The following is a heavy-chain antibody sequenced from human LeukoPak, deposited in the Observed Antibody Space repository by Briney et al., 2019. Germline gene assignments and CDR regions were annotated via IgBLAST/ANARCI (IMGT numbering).Heavy chain of an antibody. J-gene: IGHJ3*02. CDR3: ARDQGVYCSGGSCTAFDI. D-gene: IGHD2-15*01. CDR1: GFTFSTFA. Sequence: PGGSLRLSCEASGFTFSTFAMIWVRQPPGKGLEWVSSIFPSGGEIHYADSVRGRFTISRDNAKKSLYLQMNSLRAEDTAVYYCARDQGVYCSGGSCTAFDIWGQGTMVTVSS. V-gene: IGHV3-21*01. CDR2: IFPSGGEI.